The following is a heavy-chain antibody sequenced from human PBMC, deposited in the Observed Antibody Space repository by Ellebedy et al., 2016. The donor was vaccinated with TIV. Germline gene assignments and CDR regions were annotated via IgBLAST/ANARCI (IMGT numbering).Heavy chain of an antibody. V-gene: IGHV3-74*01. D-gene: IGHD3-10*01. CDR2: VSDDGNQV. CDR3: ARDAAPGAPDYFDS. Sequence: PGGSLRLSCAASGFDFSSYWMHWIRQVPGKGLVWVARVSDDGNQVKYADSVKGRFTISRDTSKDTVYLQMNSLRVEDTALYYCARDAAPGAPDYFDSWGQGTQVTVSS. J-gene: IGHJ4*02. CDR1: GFDFSSYW.